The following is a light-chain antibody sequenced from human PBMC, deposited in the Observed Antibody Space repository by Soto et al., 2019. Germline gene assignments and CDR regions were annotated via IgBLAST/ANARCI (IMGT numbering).Light chain of an antibody. Sequence: EMVMTQSPATLSVSRGERATLSCRASQSVSTKLVWYQQKPGQAPRLLIYGASTRATGIPARFSGSGSGTEFTLTISSLQSEDFAVYYCQQHDQGWTFGQGTKVEIK. CDR2: GAS. J-gene: IGKJ1*01. V-gene: IGKV3-15*01. CDR3: QQHDQGWT. CDR1: QSVSTK.